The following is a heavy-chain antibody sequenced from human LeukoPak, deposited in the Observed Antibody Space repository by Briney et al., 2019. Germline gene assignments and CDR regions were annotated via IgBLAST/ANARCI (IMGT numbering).Heavy chain of an antibody. V-gene: IGHV3-23*01. CDR3: AKDPNGDYVGAFDS. D-gene: IGHD4-17*01. Sequence: GGSLRLSCAASGFTFDSYAMHWVRQAPGKGLEWVSSITGGGIGTSYADSVKGRFTVYRDNSKNTLYLQMNSLRAGDTAVYYCAKDPNGDYVGAFDSWGQGTSVTVSS. CDR2: ITGGGIGT. CDR1: GFTFDSYA. J-gene: IGHJ3*01.